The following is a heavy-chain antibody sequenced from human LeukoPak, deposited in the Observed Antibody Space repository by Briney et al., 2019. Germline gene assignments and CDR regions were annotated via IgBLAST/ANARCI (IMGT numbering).Heavy chain of an antibody. J-gene: IGHJ4*02. CDR3: AKRQYDDFWSGYYTFDY. V-gene: IGHV3-23*01. CDR1: GFTFSSYA. D-gene: IGHD3-3*01. CDR2: ISGSGGST. Sequence: GGSLRLSCAASGFTFSSYAMSRVRQAPGKWLEWVSAISGSGGSTYYADSVKGRFTISRDNSKNTLYLQMNSLRAEDTAVYYCAKRQYDDFWSGYYTFDYWGQGTLVTVSS.